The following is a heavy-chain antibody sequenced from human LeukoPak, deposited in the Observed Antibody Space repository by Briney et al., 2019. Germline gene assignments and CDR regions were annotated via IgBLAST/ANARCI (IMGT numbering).Heavy chain of an antibody. V-gene: IGHV1-69*01. J-gene: IGHJ6*02. CDR2: IIPIFGTA. D-gene: IGHD2-2*01. Sequence: ASVKVSCKASGGTFSSYAISWVRQAPGQGLEWMGGIIPIFGTANYAQKLQGRVTITADESTSTAYMELSSLRSEDTAVYYCARAKVVCSSTSCGYYYGMDVWGQGTTVTVSS. CDR1: GGTFSSYA. CDR3: ARAKVVCSSTSCGYYYGMDV.